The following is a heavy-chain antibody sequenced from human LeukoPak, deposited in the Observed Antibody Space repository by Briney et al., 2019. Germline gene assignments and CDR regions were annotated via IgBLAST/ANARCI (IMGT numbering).Heavy chain of an antibody. CDR3: ARGPCSGGSCPFDY. CDR1: GGSISSGGYS. D-gene: IGHD2-15*01. Sequence: SETLSLTWAVSGGSISSGGYSWSWIRQPPGKGLECIGYIYYSGSTYYNPSLKSRVTISVDTSKNQFSLKLSSVTAADTAVYYCARGPCSGGSCPFDYWGQGTLVTVSS. CDR2: IYYSGST. V-gene: IGHV4-30-4*07. J-gene: IGHJ4*02.